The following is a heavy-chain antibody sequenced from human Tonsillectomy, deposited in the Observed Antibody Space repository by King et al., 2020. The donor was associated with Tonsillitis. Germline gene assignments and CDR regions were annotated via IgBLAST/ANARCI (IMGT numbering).Heavy chain of an antibody. CDR3: ARAGLGATWSDAFDI. V-gene: IGHV3-21*01. CDR2: ISSSSSYI. Sequence: VQLVESGGGLVKPGGSLRLSCAASGFTFSSYSMNWVRQAPGKGLEWVSSISSSSSYIYYADSVKGRFTISRDNAKNSLYLQMNSLRAEDTAVYYCARAGLGATWSDAFDIWGQGTMVTVSS. CDR1: GFTFSSYS. J-gene: IGHJ3*02. D-gene: IGHD1-26*01.